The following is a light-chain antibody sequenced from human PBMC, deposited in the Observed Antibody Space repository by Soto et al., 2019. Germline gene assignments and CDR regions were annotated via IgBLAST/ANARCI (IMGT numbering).Light chain of an antibody. CDR1: QSVSSS. Sequence: EIVLIPFAATLSLSPGERATLSCRASQSVSSSLAWFQQKCGQPPRLLIYDASNRVTGVPARFSGSGSGTDFTLTISSLVPEDFGVQYCQQRDKWPFTFGSGTRVDIK. CDR3: QQRDKWPFT. CDR2: DAS. V-gene: IGKV3-11*01. J-gene: IGKJ3*01.